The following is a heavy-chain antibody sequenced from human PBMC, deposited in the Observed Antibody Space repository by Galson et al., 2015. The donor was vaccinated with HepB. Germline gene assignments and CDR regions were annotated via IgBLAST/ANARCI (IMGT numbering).Heavy chain of an antibody. CDR3: ISSRDGYRTFDY. D-gene: IGHD5-24*01. V-gene: IGHV3-73*01. CDR1: GFTFSGSA. J-gene: IGHJ4*02. Sequence: SLRLSCAASGFTFSGSAIHWVRQTSGKGLEWVGRIRSKASNYATAYAASLKGRFTISRDDSSNTAYLQMSSLKTEDTAVYYCISSRDGYRTFDYWGQGTLVTVSS. CDR2: IRSKASNYAT.